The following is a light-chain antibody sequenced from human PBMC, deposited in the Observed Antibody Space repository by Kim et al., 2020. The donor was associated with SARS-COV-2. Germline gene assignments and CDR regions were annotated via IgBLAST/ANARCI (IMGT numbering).Light chain of an antibody. V-gene: IGLV3-19*01. CDR3: HSRDSRGTHP. J-gene: IGLJ2*01. CDR1: SLRSYY. CDR2: GKN. Sequence: DLAQTVRTTCQGDSLRSYYARCYQQSPGQAPVLVIYGKNNRPSRIPDRFPGSSSGTTASLTLSGAQAEDAADYYCHSRDSRGTHPVGGGTQLTVL.